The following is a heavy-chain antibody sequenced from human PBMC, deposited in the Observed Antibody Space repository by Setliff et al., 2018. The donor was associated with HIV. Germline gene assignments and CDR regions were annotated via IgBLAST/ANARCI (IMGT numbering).Heavy chain of an antibody. CDR2: IFFTGNT. CDR1: GGSISGYY. Sequence: LSLTCTVSGGSISGYYWSWIRQPPGKGLEYIGSIFFTGNTIYNPSLKARVTLSVDMSKNQVFLKLSSVTAADTAVYYCVRGYCSSTTCYEDYYYMDVWGKGSTVTVSS. CDR3: VRGYCSSTTCYEDYYYMDV. V-gene: IGHV4-59*01. J-gene: IGHJ6*03. D-gene: IGHD2-2*01.